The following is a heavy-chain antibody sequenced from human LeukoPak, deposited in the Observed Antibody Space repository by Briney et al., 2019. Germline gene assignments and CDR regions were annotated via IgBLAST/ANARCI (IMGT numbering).Heavy chain of an antibody. CDR2: ISYDGYDK. J-gene: IGHJ2*01. V-gene: IGHV3-30*14. CDR1: GFTFNDYA. Sequence: GGSLRLSCAASGFTFNDYAMYWVRQTPGKGLEWVALISYDGYDKSYADSVRGRFTISRDTSKNTLYLQMNSLRAEDTAVYYCARDRAPPESWYFDVWGRGTLVSVSS. CDR3: ARDRAPPESWYFDV.